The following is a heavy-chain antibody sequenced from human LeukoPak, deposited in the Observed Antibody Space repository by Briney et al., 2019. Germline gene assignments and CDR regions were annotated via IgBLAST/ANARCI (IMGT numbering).Heavy chain of an antibody. V-gene: IGHV4-39*01. CDR1: GGSISSSNYY. D-gene: IGHD6-6*01. Sequence: PSETLSLTCTVSGGSISSSNYYWGWIRQPPGKGLEWIGSIYYSGSTYYNPSLKSRVTISVDTSKNQFSLKLSSVTAADTAVYYCARQYSSSFGTTSVWGKGTPVTVSS. J-gene: IGHJ6*04. CDR3: ARQYSSSFGTTSV. CDR2: IYYSGST.